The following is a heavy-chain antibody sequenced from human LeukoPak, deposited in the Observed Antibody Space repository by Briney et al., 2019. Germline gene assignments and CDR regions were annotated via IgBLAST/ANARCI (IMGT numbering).Heavy chain of an antibody. CDR1: GFTFCSYA. CDR2: ISGSGGST. D-gene: IGHD4-17*01. CDR3: AKDLLTVSHY. V-gene: IGHV3-23*01. J-gene: IGHJ4*02. Sequence: GGSLRLSCAASGFTFCSYAMSWVRQAPGKGLEWVSAISGSGGSTYYADSVKGRFTISRDNPKNTMYLQMNSLRAEDTAVYYCAKDLLTVSHYWGQGTLVTVSS.